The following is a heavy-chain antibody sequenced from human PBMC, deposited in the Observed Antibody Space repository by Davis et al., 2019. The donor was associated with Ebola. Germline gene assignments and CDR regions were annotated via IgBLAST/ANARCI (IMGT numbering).Heavy chain of an antibody. J-gene: IGHJ4*02. Sequence: PGGSLRLSCAASGFTFSSYEMNWVRQAPGKGLEWVSYITSSGGTIHYADSVKGRFTISRDNAKNSLYLQMNGLRAEDTAVYYCARETARYGFFDYWGQGILVTVSS. D-gene: IGHD5-18*01. CDR2: ITSSGGTI. CDR3: ARETARYGFFDY. V-gene: IGHV3-48*03. CDR1: GFTFSSYE.